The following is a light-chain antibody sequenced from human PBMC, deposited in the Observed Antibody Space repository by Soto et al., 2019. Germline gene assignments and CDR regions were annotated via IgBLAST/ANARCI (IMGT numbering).Light chain of an antibody. CDR3: QHYNNWPRT. Sequence: EIVMTQSPATLSVSPGXRATLSCRASQSVSSNLAWYQQKPGQAPRLLLYGTSTRATGIPARFSGSGSGTEFTLTISSLQSEDFAVYYCQHYNNWPRTFGQGTKVEIK. CDR1: QSVSSN. J-gene: IGKJ1*01. V-gene: IGKV3-15*01. CDR2: GTS.